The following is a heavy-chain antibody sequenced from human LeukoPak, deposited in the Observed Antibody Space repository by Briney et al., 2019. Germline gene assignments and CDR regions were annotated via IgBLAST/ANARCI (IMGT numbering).Heavy chain of an antibody. V-gene: IGHV3-48*04. CDR1: GFTFSSYD. CDR2: ISTTSSTI. D-gene: IGHD4-23*01. J-gene: IGHJ4*02. Sequence: GGSLRLSCAASGFTFSSYDMHWVRQAPGKGLEWVSYISTTSSTIYYADSVKGRFTISRDNAKNSLYLQMHSLRVEDTAVYYCARDANGGNSGGMNYWGQGTLVTVSS. CDR3: ARDANGGNSGGMNY.